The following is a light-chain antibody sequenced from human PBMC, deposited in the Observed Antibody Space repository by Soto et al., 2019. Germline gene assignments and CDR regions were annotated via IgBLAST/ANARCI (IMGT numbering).Light chain of an antibody. CDR1: QSISNW. V-gene: IGKV1-5*03. CDR2: KAS. Sequence: DIQMTQSPSTLRASVGDRVTITCRASQSISNWLAWYQQKPGKAPNLLIYKASSLQSGVPLRFSGSGSGTEFTLTISSLQPDDSATYYCQQYNIYPSTFGGGTRVEIK. J-gene: IGKJ4*01. CDR3: QQYNIYPST.